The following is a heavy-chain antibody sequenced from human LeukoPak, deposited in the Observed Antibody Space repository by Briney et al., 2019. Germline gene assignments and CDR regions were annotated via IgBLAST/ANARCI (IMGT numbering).Heavy chain of an antibody. CDR3: ARDRGCSSTSCYKRGLDY. CDR1: GFTVSSNC. J-gene: IGHJ4*02. D-gene: IGHD2-2*02. CDR2: IYSGGST. V-gene: IGHV3-66*02. Sequence: PGGSLRPSCAASGFTVSSNCMSWVRQAPGKGLEWVSVIYSGGSTYYADSVKGRFTISRDNSKNTLYLQMNSLRAEDTAVYYCARDRGCSSTSCYKRGLDYWGQGTLVTVSS.